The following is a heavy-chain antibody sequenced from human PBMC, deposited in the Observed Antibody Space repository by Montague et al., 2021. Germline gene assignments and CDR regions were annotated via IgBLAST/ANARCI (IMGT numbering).Heavy chain of an antibody. D-gene: IGHD2-15*01. CDR1: GFTFSRYS. Sequence: SLRLSCVASGFTFSRYSMSWFRQAPGKGLEWVSAISGSGGSTYYADSVKGRFTISRDNSKNTLYLQMSSLRAEDTAVYSCAKEEEYCSGDSCYIDYWGQGTLVTVSS. CDR2: ISGSGGST. V-gene: IGHV3-23*01. J-gene: IGHJ4*02. CDR3: AKEEEYCSGDSCYIDY.